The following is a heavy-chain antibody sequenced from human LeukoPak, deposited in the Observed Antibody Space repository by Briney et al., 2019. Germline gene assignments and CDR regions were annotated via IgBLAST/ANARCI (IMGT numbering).Heavy chain of an antibody. CDR3: ARHVVVTAMRLYWYFDL. CDR2: IYYSGST. V-gene: IGHV4-59*01. CDR1: GGSISSYY. D-gene: IGHD2-21*02. Sequence: SETLSLTCTVSGGSISSYYWSWIRQPPEKGLEWIGYIYYSGSTNYNPSLKSRVTISVDTSKNQFSLKLSSVTAADTAVYYCARHVVVTAMRLYWYFDLWGRGTLVTVSS. J-gene: IGHJ2*01.